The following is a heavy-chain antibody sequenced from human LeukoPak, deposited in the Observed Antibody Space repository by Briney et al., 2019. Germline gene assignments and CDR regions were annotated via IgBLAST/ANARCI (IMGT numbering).Heavy chain of an antibody. J-gene: IGHJ6*02. V-gene: IGHV1-18*01. D-gene: IGHD6-19*01. CDR3: AREYSSGWFGNPYYYYGMDV. CDR2: ISAYNGNT. CDR1: GYTFTSYG. Sequence: ASVKVSCKASGYTFTSYGISWVRQAPGQGLEWMGWISAYNGNTNYAQKLQGRVTMTTDTSTSTAYMELRSLRSDDTAMYYCAREYSSGWFGNPYYYYGMDVWGQGTTVTVSS.